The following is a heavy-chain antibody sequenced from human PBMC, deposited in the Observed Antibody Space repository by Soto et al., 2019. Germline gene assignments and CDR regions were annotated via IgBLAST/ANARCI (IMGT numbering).Heavy chain of an antibody. CDR3: ARDHYYDSSGYYPTYFDY. J-gene: IGHJ4*02. D-gene: IGHD3-22*01. CDR1: GYTLTELS. V-gene: IGHV1-24*01. Sequence: ASVKVSCKVSGYTLTELSMHWVRQAPGKGLEWMGGFDPEDGETIYAQKFQGRVTMTEDTSTDTAYMELSSLRSEDTAVYYCARDHYYDSSGYYPTYFDYWGQGTLVTVSS. CDR2: FDPEDGET.